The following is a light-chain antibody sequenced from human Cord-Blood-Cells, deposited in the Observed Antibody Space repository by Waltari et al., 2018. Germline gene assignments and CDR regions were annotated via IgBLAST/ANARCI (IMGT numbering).Light chain of an antibody. CDR3: SSYAGSNNWV. V-gene: IGLV2-8*01. CDR2: EVS. J-gene: IGLJ3*02. Sequence: QAALTQPPSPSGSPGQSVTISCTGTSSDVGGYNSGPCYQQHPGKAPTLMIYEVSKRPSGVPDRFSGSKSGNTASLTVSGLQAEDEADYYCSSYAGSNNWVFGGGTKLTVL. CDR1: SSDVGGYNS.